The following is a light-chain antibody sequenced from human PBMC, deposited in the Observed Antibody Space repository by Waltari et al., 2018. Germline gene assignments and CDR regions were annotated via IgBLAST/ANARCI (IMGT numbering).Light chain of an antibody. CDR1: QTVSSIA. CDR3: QQYDGTTLT. Sequence: EIVLTQSPGTLSLSPGERATLSCRASQTVSSIALTWHQQKPGQPPRLLIYGTSNRATGIPDRFSGTGSGTEFTLTISRLEPEDFAVYYCQQYDGTTLTFGGGTKVEI. CDR2: GTS. J-gene: IGKJ4*01. V-gene: IGKV3-20*01.